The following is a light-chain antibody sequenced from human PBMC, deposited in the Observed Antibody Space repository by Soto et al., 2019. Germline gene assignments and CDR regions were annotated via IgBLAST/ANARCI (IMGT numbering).Light chain of an antibody. CDR1: SSDIGDYTS. V-gene: IGLV2-14*01. J-gene: IGLJ1*01. CDR2: EVT. CDR3: TSYTSSSTYV. Sequence: QSALTQPASVSGSPGQSITISCTGTSSDIGDYTSVSWYQQHPGKAPKLMIYEVTNRPSGVSIRFSGSKSGNTASLTISGLQAEDEADYYCTSYTSSSTYVFGTGTKAPS.